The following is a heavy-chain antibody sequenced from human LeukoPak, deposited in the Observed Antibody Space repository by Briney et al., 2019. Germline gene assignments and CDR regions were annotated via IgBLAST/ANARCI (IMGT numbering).Heavy chain of an antibody. CDR2: IYYSGDT. CDR3: ARLVGGGNFGMDV. Sequence: SETPSLTCTVSGGSISSSSYYWAWIRQPPGKGLEWIGSIYYSGDTYYNSSLKSRLTISVDTSKNQFSLKLSSVTAADTAMFYCARLVGGGNFGMDVWGQGTTVTVSS. V-gene: IGHV4-39*01. D-gene: IGHD1-26*01. J-gene: IGHJ6*02. CDR1: GGSISSSSYY.